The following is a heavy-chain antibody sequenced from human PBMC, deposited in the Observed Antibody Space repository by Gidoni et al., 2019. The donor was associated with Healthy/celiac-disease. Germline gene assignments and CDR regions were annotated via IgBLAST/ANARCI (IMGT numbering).Heavy chain of an antibody. CDR1: GFPFSSYA. CDR2: ISGSGGST. Sequence: EVQLLESGGGLVQPGGSLRLSCAASGFPFSSYAMSWVRQAPGKGLSWVSAISGSGGSTYYADSVKGRFTISRDNSKNTLYLQMNSLRAEDTAVYYCAKDVRITGATYFDYWGQGTLVTVSS. V-gene: IGHV3-23*01. CDR3: AKDVRITGATYFDY. D-gene: IGHD1-26*01. J-gene: IGHJ4*02.